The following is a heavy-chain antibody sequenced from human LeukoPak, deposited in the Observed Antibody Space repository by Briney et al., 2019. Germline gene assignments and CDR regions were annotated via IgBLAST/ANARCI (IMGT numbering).Heavy chain of an antibody. V-gene: IGHV4-39*01. CDR3: ASLTYYYDSSGPSGDY. J-gene: IGHJ4*02. Sequence: SETLSLTCTVSGGSITTSSYYWGWIRQPPGKGLEWIGIIYYSGSTYYNPSLKGRVTISVDTSKNQFSLKLSSVTAADTAVYYCASLTYYYDSSGPSGDYWGQGTLVTVSS. CDR2: IYYSGST. CDR1: GGSITTSSYY. D-gene: IGHD3-22*01.